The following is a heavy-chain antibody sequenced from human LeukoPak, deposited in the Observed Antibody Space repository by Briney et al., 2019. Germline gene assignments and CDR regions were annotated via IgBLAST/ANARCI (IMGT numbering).Heavy chain of an antibody. J-gene: IGHJ6*03. CDR1: GGSFSGYY. CDR2: IYTSGST. Sequence: SETLSLTCAVYGGSFSGYYWSWIRQPAGKGLEWIRRIYTSGSTNYHPSLKRPVTKSVDTSKNQFSLKLCSVTAADTAVYYCAREYSISSSWYAPYYYYYYYMDVWGKGTTVTISS. D-gene: IGHD6-13*01. V-gene: IGHV4-4*07. CDR3: AREYSISSSWYAPYYYYYYYMDV.